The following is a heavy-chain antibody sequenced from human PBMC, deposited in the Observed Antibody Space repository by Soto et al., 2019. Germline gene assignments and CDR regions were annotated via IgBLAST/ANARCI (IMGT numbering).Heavy chain of an antibody. J-gene: IGHJ6*02. V-gene: IGHV3-30*03. Sequence: GSLLLACSASGFTFNSYGMHGVRQGPGNGLEWVAFISYDSTKTYYADSVKGRFTISRDNSNSALYVQMNSLTGEDTAVYYCARNRSAWSDFHYYSLDVWGQGTKVTVYS. CDR2: ISYDSTKT. CDR1: GFTFNSYG. D-gene: IGHD6-13*01. CDR3: ARNRSAWSDFHYYSLDV.